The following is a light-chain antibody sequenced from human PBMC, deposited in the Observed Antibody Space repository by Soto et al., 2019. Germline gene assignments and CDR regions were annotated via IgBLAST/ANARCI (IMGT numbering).Light chain of an antibody. J-gene: IGKJ4*01. CDR2: GAS. Sequence: EIVLTQSPGTLSLSPGERATLSCRASQSVSSSFLAWYQQKPGQAPRLLIYGASSRATGIPDRFSGSGSGTDFPLTISRLGPEDVAVYYCQQYGSSPLTFGGGTKVEIK. CDR1: QSVSSSF. V-gene: IGKV3-20*01. CDR3: QQYGSSPLT.